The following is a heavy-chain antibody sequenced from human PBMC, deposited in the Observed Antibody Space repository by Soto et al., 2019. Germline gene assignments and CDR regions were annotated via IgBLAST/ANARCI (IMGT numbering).Heavy chain of an antibody. CDR3: ARRFDSCEFGMDV. Sequence: GASVKVSCKASGYTFTGYYIHWVRQAPGQGLEWMGWISALSGVTNYAQRFQGRVTFTTDTSVSTAYMELRRLRAGDTALYFCARRFDSCEFGMDVWGQGTTVTVSS. D-gene: IGHD3-10*01. CDR2: ISALSGVT. V-gene: IGHV1-2*02. J-gene: IGHJ6*02. CDR1: GYTFTGYY.